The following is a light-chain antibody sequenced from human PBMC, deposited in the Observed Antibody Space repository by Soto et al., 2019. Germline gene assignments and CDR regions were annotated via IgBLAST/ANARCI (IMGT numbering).Light chain of an antibody. J-gene: IGLJ2*01. CDR3: SSYTISSSLV. Sequence: QSALTQPASVSGSPGQSIAISCTGSNSDIGRYDYVSWYQQHPGKAPKLVIYDVSDRPSGVSDRFSGSKSGNTASLTISGLQTEDEAYYYCSSYTISSSLVFGGGTKLTVL. CDR2: DVS. V-gene: IGLV2-14*01. CDR1: NSDIGRYDY.